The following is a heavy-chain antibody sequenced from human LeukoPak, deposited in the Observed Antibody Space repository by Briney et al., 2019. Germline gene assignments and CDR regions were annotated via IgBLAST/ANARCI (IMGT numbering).Heavy chain of an antibody. V-gene: IGHV3-30*02. J-gene: IGHJ5*02. D-gene: IGHD3-22*01. Sequence: GSLRLSCAASGFTFSTYGMHWVRQAPGKGLEWVSFIRYDGNNKYYADSVKGRFTISRDNSKNTLYLQMNSLRAEDTAVYYCARDSIMGDYYDSSGYDNWFDPWGQGTLVTVSS. CDR2: IRYDGNNK. CDR1: GFTFSTYG. CDR3: ARDSIMGDYYDSSGYDNWFDP.